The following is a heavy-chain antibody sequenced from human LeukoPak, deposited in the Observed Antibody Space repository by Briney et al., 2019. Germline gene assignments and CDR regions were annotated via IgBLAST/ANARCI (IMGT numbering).Heavy chain of an antibody. CDR1: GGSISSYY. D-gene: IGHD3-3*01. Sequence: PSETLSLTCTVSGGSISSYYWSWIRQPPGKGLEWIGYIYYSGSTNYNPSLKSRVTISVDTSKNQFSLKLSSVTAADTAVYYCARGSYDSDAFEIWGQGTMVTVSS. CDR2: IYYSGST. V-gene: IGHV4-59*01. CDR3: ARGSYDSDAFEI. J-gene: IGHJ3*02.